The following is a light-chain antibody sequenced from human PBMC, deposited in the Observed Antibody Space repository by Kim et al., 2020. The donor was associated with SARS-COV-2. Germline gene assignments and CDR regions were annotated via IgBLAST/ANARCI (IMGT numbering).Light chain of an antibody. Sequence: APGNTARITCGGNNWDSKSVHWYQQKPGQAPVLVIYYDSNRPSGIPERCSGSNSGNTATLTISRVEAGDEADYYCQVWDSATVHVIFGGGTQLTVL. J-gene: IGLJ2*01. CDR1: NWDSKS. V-gene: IGLV3-21*04. CDR2: YDS. CDR3: QVWDSATVHVI.